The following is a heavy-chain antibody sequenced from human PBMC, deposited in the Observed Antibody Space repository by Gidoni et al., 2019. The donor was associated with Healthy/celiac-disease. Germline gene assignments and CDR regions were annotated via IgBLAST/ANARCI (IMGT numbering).Heavy chain of an antibody. CDR1: GYTFTSYD. Sequence: QVQLVQSGAEVKKPGASVKVSCKAYGYTFTSYDINWVRQATGQGLEWMGWMKPNSGNTGYAQKFQGRVTMTRNTAISTAYMELSSLRSEDTAVYYCARSYYDSSGYYWDHYWGQGTLVTVSS. CDR3: ARSYYDSSGYYWDHY. J-gene: IGHJ4*02. CDR2: MKPNSGNT. D-gene: IGHD3-22*01. V-gene: IGHV1-8*01.